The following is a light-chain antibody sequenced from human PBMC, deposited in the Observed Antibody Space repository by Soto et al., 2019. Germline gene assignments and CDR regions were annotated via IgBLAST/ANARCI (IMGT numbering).Light chain of an antibody. Sequence: SYELTQPPSVSVAPGQTASVTCGGNNIGSKSVHWYQLKPGQAPVLVVYDDSDRPSGIPERFSGSNSGNTATLTISRVEAGDEADYYCQVWDTTTDHYWVFGGGTKLTVL. CDR2: DDS. CDR3: QVWDTTTDHYWV. CDR1: NIGSKS. J-gene: IGLJ3*02. V-gene: IGLV3-21*02.